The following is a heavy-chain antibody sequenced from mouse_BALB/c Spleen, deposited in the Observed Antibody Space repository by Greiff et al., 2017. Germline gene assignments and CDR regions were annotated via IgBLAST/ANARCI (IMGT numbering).Heavy chain of an antibody. CDR3: ARTYYYGSSYWFAY. V-gene: IGHV7-3*02. D-gene: IGHD1-1*01. CDR2: IRNKANGYTT. J-gene: IGHJ3*01. Sequence: DVKLVESGGGLVQPGGSLRLSCATSGFTFTDYYMSWVRQPPGKALEWLGFIRNKANGYTTEYSASVKGRFTISRDNSQSILYLQMNTLRAEDSATYYCARTYYYGSSYWFAYWGQGTLVTVSA. CDR1: GFTFTDYY.